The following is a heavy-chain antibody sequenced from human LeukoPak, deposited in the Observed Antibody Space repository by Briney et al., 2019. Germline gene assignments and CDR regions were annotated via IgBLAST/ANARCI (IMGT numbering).Heavy chain of an antibody. V-gene: IGHV3-23*01. J-gene: IGHJ4*02. Sequence: GGSLRLSCAASGFTFSSYPMSWVRQAPGKGLERVSAISGSGDYTYYADSVKGRFTISRDNSKNTLYLQVNSLRAEDTAVYYCAKGVGYYCDSSGYPDYWGQGTLVTVSS. CDR1: GFTFSSYP. CDR2: ISGSGDYT. CDR3: AKGVGYYCDSSGYPDY. D-gene: IGHD3-22*01.